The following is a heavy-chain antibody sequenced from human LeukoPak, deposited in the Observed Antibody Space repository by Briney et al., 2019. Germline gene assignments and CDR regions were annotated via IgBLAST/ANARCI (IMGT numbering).Heavy chain of an antibody. CDR1: GGSLSSYY. Sequence: SETLSLACTVSGGSLSSYYWSWIRQPPGKGLEWIGYNHYSGSTKYNPSLKSRITMSVDTSKHHFSLKLSSVTAADTAVYYCAGHSSGERYAFDIWGQGTMVTVSS. J-gene: IGHJ3*02. CDR3: AGHSSGERYAFDI. V-gene: IGHV4-59*01. CDR2: NHYSGST. D-gene: IGHD3-10*01.